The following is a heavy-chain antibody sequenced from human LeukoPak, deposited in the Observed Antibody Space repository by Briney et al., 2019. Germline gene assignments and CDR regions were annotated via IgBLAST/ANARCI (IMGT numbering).Heavy chain of an antibody. V-gene: IGHV3-21*01. J-gene: IGHJ4*02. CDR1: RFTFGAYA. D-gene: IGHD1-1*01. Sequence: PGGSLRLSCAASRFTFGAYAMNWVRQEAGKGLEWVSSISYSGRDKFYADSVKGRFTISRDNTKNSLYLEMNNLRAEDTAVFYCARERTDQLLLDFWGQGALVTVSS. CDR2: ISYSGRDK. CDR3: ARERTDQLLLDF.